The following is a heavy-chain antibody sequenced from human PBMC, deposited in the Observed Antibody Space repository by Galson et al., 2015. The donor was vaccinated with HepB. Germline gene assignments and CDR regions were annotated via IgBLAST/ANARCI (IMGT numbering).Heavy chain of an antibody. CDR3: ARQFRVGTKNYSGMDV. CDR1: DGSMNDYH. J-gene: IGHJ6*02. D-gene: IGHD1-26*01. CDR2: IYISGNI. Sequence: LSLTCIVSDGSMNDYHWTWTRQSAGKGLEWIGRIYISGNINYNPSLKSRVTMSIDTSQNQFSLKLNSVTAADTAVYYCARQFRVGTKNYSGMDVWGQGTTVTVSS. V-gene: IGHV4-4*07.